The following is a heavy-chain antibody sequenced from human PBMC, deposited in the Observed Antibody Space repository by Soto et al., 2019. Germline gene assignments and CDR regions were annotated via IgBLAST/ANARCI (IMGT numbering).Heavy chain of an antibody. J-gene: IGHJ4*02. D-gene: IGHD6-19*01. V-gene: IGHV3-30-3*01. CDR1: GFTFSSYA. CDR2: ISYDGSNK. Sequence: QVQLVESGGGVVQPGRSLRLSCTASGFTFSSYAMHWVRQAPGKGLEWVAVISYDGSNKYYADYVKGRFTMSRDNSKNTMYLQSNSLRVEDTAVYYCARPYSSGWYGDLDYWGQGPLVTVSS. CDR3: ARPYSSGWYGDLDY.